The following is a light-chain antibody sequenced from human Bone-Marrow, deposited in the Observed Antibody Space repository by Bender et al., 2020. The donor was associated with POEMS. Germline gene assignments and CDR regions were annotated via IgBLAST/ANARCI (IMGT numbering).Light chain of an antibody. V-gene: IGLV2-14*01. Sequence: QSALTQPASVSWSPGQSITISCTGTSSDVGGYNYVSWYQQHPGQAPKVIIYDVSNRPSGVSNRFSGSKSVNTASLAICGLLAEDEADYYCCSYARGYSVVFGGGTNVTVL. CDR1: SSDVGGYNY. CDR2: DVS. J-gene: IGLJ2*01. CDR3: CSYARGYSVV.